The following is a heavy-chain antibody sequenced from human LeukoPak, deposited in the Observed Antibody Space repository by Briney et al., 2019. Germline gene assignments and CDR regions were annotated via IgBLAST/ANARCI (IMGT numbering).Heavy chain of an antibody. D-gene: IGHD4-23*01. CDR3: TRDYGGFDY. V-gene: IGHV3-49*04. Sequence: GGSLRLSCRASGFTLGDYVMTWVRQAPGKGLEWVGFIRSKVYGGTTEYAASVKGRFIISRDDSKSIAYLQMNSLKTEDTAVYYCTRDYGGFDYWGQGTLVTVSP. J-gene: IGHJ4*02. CDR1: GFTLGDYV. CDR2: IRSKVYGGTT.